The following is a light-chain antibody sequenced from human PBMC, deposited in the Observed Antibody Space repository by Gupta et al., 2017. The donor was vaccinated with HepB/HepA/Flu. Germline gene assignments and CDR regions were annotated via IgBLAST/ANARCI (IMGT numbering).Light chain of an antibody. V-gene: IGKV1D-16*01. Sequence: IQLPRSPSSLSASVGARVTITYRASQGISSGLDWYQQKPEKAPKSLSYAASSLQRGVPSRLSGSGCGTDVTIPISSLQPEDCAAYDGQQYNSYPLTFGGGTKVEVK. CDR3: QQYNSYPLT. CDR2: AAS. CDR1: QGISSG. J-gene: IGKJ4*01.